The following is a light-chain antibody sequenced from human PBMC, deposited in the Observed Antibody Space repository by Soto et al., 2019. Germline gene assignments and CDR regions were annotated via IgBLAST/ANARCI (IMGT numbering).Light chain of an antibody. V-gene: IGKV3-20*01. J-gene: IGKJ2*01. Sequence: EIVLTQSPGTLSLSPGESATLSCRASQSVNSNYLAWYQQKPGQAPRLLIYAASSRATGIPDRFSGSGSGTEFTLTVSTLEPEDFAVYYCQQYGTAPPYTFGQGTKLEIK. CDR1: QSVNSNY. CDR2: AAS. CDR3: QQYGTAPPYT.